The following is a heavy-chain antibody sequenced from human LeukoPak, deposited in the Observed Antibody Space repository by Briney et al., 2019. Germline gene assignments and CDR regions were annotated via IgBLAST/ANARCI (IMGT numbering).Heavy chain of an antibody. CDR3: ARAPSIGEAVTGNYFDY. CDR1: GGSISSSSYY. CDR2: IYYSGST. J-gene: IGHJ4*02. D-gene: IGHD6-19*01. Sequence: PSETLSLACTVSGGSISSSSYYWGWIRQPPVKGLEWIGSIYYSGSTNYNPSLKSRVTISVDTSKNQFSLKLSSLTAADTAVYYCARAPSIGEAVTGNYFDYWGQGSLVTASS. V-gene: IGHV4-39*07.